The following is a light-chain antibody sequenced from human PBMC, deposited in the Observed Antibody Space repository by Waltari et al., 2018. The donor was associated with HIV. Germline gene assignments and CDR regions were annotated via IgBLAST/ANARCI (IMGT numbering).Light chain of an antibody. CDR3: SSYSASGTLVL. Sequence: QSALTQPASVSGSPGQSISIYCSGTSSDVGASDYVSWYHQHPGEAPTLILYEVKKRPSGSSNRFSCSWSGNTASLTISGLQVEDEVHYYCSSYSASGTLVLFGGGTRLTVL. J-gene: IGLJ2*01. V-gene: IGLV2-14*01. CDR2: EVK. CDR1: SSDVGASDY.